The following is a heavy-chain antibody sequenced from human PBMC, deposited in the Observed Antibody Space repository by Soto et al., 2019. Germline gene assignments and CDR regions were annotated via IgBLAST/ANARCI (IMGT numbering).Heavy chain of an antibody. J-gene: IGHJ5*02. CDR2: ISAYNGNT. CDR3: ARAHQDCSSTSCYPWFDP. D-gene: IGHD2-2*01. CDR1: GYTFTSHG. Sequence: ASVKVSCKASGYTFTSHGVSWVRQAPGQGLEWMGWISAYNGNTNYAQKLQGRVTMTTDTSTSTAYMELRSLRSDDTAVYYCARAHQDCSSTSCYPWFDPWGQGTLVTVSS. V-gene: IGHV1-18*01.